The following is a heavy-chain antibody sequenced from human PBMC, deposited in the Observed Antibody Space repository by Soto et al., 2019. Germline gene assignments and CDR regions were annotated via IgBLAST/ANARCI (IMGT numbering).Heavy chain of an antibody. J-gene: IGHJ5*02. D-gene: IGHD2-15*01. Sequence: SETLSLTCTVSGGSISSYYWSWIRQPPGKGLEWIGYIYYSGSTCYNPSLKSRVTISMDTSKNQFSLKLTSVTAADTAVYYCASALYCSGGSCSFDPWGQGTLVTVSS. CDR2: IYYSGST. V-gene: IGHV4-59*01. CDR1: GGSISSYY. CDR3: ASALYCSGGSCSFDP.